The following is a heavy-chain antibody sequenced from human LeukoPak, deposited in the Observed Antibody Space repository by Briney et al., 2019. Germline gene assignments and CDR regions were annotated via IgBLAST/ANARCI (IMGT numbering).Heavy chain of an antibody. CDR2: ITGSGSST. CDR3: AKEVLGYSYGRPYYYYYYMDV. D-gene: IGHD5-18*01. V-gene: IGHV3-23*01. CDR1: GFTFTTYA. J-gene: IGHJ6*03. Sequence: GGSLRLSCAASGFTFTTYAMSWVRQAPGKGLEWVSSITGSGSSTYYADSVKGRFTIFRDNSKNTLYLQMNSLRAEDTAVYYCAKEVLGYSYGRPYYYYYYMDVWGKGTTVTIPS.